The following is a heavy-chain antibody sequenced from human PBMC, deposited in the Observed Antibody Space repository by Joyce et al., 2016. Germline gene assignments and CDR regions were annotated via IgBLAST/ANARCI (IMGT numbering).Heavy chain of an antibody. Sequence: QVTLKESGPTLVKPTQTLPLTCTFSGFSLSTSGVGVGWIRQPTGKALELLALIYWDDDKRYSSSLKSRLTITKDTSKNQVVLTMTNMDPVDTATYYCAHAPATDRYYGMDVWGQGTTVTVSS. CDR3: AHAPATDRYYGMDV. J-gene: IGHJ6*02. CDR1: GFSLSTSGVG. V-gene: IGHV2-5*02. CDR2: IYWDDDK. D-gene: IGHD6-25*01.